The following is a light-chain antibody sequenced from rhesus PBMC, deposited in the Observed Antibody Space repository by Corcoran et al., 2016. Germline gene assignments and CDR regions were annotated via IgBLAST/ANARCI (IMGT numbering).Light chain of an antibody. CDR3: QVWDISSDHDV. V-gene: IGLV3-44*01. CDR1: NIGSEA. Sequence: SYELTQPRSVSVSQGQTARVTCGGDNIGSEAVQWYQQKPVQAPVLVIYDDSERPSGIPDRFSGSKSGNTATLTISGVEGGDEADYYCQVWDISSDHDVFGSGTKLTVL. CDR2: DDS. J-gene: IGLJ6*01.